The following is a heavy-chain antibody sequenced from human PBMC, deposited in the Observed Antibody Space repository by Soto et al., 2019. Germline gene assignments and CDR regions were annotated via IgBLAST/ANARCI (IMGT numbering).Heavy chain of an antibody. D-gene: IGHD3-16*01. J-gene: IGHJ6*02. CDR3: LRPRPSGENYGRDG. V-gene: IGHV3-53*01. CDR2: LYTEGTT. CDR1: GLTVSHNY. Sequence: PGGSLRLSCVASGLTVSHNYMAWVRQAPEMGLEWVSILYTEGTTYYADSVKGRFTISRDSSKNTLFLQMDSLRAEDTAVYYCLRPRPSGENYGRDGWGQGSTVTVSS.